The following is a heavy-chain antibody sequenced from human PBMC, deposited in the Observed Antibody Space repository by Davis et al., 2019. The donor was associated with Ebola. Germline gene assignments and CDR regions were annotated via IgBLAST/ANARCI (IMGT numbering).Heavy chain of an antibody. D-gene: IGHD3-9*01. CDR3: ARDRGAIHWFYYLDT. J-gene: IGHJ4*02. CDR2: VSAFNGAT. V-gene: IGHV1-18*04. CDR1: GYPFSSFG. Sequence: ASVKVSCKASGYPFSSFGISWVRQAPGQGLEWMGWVSAFNGATNYAQNFQDRVIMTADTSTSTAYMELRNLESDDTAVYYWARDRGAIHWFYYLDTWGQGTLVSVSS.